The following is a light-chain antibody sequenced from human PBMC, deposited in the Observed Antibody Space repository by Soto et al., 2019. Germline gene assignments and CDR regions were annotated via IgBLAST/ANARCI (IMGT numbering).Light chain of an antibody. CDR2: GVS. Sequence: EIVWTQSPGTLSLSPGERATLSCRASQSVPSNFLAWYQQKPGQAPILLIYGVSRRATGIPDRFSGSGSGTDFTLTISRLEPEDFAVYYCPQYDSSWTFGQVTQSGIK. CDR1: QSVPSNF. J-gene: IGKJ1*01. V-gene: IGKV3-20*01. CDR3: PQYDSSWT.